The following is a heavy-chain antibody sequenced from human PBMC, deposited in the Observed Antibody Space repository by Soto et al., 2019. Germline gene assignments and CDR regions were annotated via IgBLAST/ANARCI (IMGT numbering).Heavy chain of an antibody. D-gene: IGHD3-16*01. CDR1: GGSFIGYY. J-gene: IGHJ6*02. CDR3: ARIAGGYYYYYGMDV. Sequence: PSETLSLTCAVYGGSFIGYYWSWSRQPPGKGLEWIGEINHSGSTNYNPSLKSRVTISVDTSKNQFSLKLSSVTAADTAVYYCARIAGGYYYYYGMDVWGQGTTVTVSS. V-gene: IGHV4-34*01. CDR2: INHSGST.